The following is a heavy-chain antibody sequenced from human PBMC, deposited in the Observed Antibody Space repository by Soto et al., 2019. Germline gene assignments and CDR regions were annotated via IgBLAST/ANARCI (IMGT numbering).Heavy chain of an antibody. J-gene: IGHJ4*02. CDR2: IIPIFGTA. V-gene: IGHV1-69*13. CDR1: GGTFSSYA. D-gene: IGHD3-22*01. CDR3: ARGDTRHYYDSSGYDNFDY. Sequence: GASVKVSCKASGGTFSSYAISWVRQAPGQGLEWMGGIIPIFGTANYAQEFQGRVTITADESTCTAYMELSSLRSEDTAVYYCARGDTRHYYDSSGYDNFDYWGQGTLVTVSS.